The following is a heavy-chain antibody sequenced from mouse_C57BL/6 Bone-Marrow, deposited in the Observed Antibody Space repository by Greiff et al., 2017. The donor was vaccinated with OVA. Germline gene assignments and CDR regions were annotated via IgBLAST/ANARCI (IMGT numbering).Heavy chain of an antibody. D-gene: IGHD2-4*01. V-gene: IGHV1-82*01. CDR3: ARDYYDCDGSYWYFDV. CDR2: IYPGGGDT. CDR1: GYAFSNSW. J-gene: IGHJ1*03. Sequence: QVQLQQSGPELVKPGASVKISCKASGYAFSNSWMNWVKQRPGKGLEWIGRIYPGGGDTNYNGNFKGKATLTADKSSSTVYMQISSLTSEESAVYFCARDYYDCDGSYWYFDVWGTGTTVTVSS.